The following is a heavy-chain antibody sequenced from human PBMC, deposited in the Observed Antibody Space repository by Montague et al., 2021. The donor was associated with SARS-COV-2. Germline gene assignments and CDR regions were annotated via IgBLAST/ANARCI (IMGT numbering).Heavy chain of an antibody. D-gene: IGHD6-13*01. Sequence: YNDYAVSVKSRITINPYTSKNQFSLQLNSVTPEDTAVYYCARGGSWLYYFYYWGQGTLVTVSS. CDR2: YN. V-gene: IGHV6-1*01. J-gene: IGHJ4*02. CDR3: ARGGSWLYYFYY.